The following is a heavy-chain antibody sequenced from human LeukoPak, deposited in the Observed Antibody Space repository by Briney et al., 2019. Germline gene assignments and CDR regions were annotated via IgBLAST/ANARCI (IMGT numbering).Heavy chain of an antibody. Sequence: SETLSLTCTVSGGSISSYYWSWLRQPPGKGLEWIGNIYYSGSTNYNPSLKSRVTISVDTSKNQFSLKLSSVTAADTAVYYCAREGRYCGGGRCSYMDVWGKGTTVTVSS. CDR3: AREGRYCGGGRCSYMDV. CDR2: IYYSGST. D-gene: IGHD2-15*01. J-gene: IGHJ6*03. CDR1: GGSISSYY. V-gene: IGHV4-59*12.